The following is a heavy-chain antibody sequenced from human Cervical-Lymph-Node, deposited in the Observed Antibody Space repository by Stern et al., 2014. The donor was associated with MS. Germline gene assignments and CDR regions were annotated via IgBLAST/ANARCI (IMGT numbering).Heavy chain of an antibody. CDR3: ARGGVIYTQDRNGFDV. V-gene: IGHV4-30-2*01. J-gene: IGHJ3*01. D-gene: IGHD2-21*01. Sequence: VQLVESGSGQAKPSQTLSLTCAVSGGSISSGGSSWNWIRQPPGKGLEWIGFLYHSGSTNYNPSLKGRVFISVDTSKNQFALNLRSGTAADTAVYYCARGGVIYTQDRNGFDVWGQGTMVTVSS. CDR2: LYHSGST. CDR1: GGSISSGGSS.